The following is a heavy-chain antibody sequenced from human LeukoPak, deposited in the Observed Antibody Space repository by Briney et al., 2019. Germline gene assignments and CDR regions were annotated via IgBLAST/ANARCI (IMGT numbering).Heavy chain of an antibody. Sequence: PGGSLRLSCAASGFTVSSNYMSWVRQAPGKGLDWVSVIFSGGGRNYADSVKGRFTISRDNAESSLYLQLSSLGAEDTAVYYCVRGGLYHYSGTSGDYWGQGTLVTVSS. CDR1: GFTVSSNY. J-gene: IGHJ4*02. CDR3: VRGGLYHYSGTSGDY. D-gene: IGHD1-26*01. V-gene: IGHV3-53*01. CDR2: IFSGGGR.